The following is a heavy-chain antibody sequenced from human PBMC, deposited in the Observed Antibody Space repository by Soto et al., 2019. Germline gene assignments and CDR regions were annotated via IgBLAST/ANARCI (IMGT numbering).Heavy chain of an antibody. CDR2: IYYSGST. J-gene: IGHJ4*02. CDR3: VVRARLYSSGWYYFDY. CDR1: GGSISSSSYY. Sequence: QLQLQESGPGLVKPSETLSLTCTVSGGSISSSSYYWGWIRQPPGKGLEWIGSIYYSGSTYYNPSLKSRVTISVDTSKNQFSLKLSSVTAADTAVYYCVVRARLYSSGWYYFDYWGQGTLVTVSS. D-gene: IGHD6-19*01. V-gene: IGHV4-39*01.